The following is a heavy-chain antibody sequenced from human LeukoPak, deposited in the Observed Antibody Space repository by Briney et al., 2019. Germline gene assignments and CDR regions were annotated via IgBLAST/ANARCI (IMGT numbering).Heavy chain of an antibody. CDR3: ARDTGARGWFDP. D-gene: IGHD2-8*02. J-gene: IGHJ5*02. Sequence: GGSLRLSCAASGFTFSTYSMNWVRQAPGKGLEWVSYISSSSNTIYYADSVKGRFTVSRDNAKNSLYLRMNSLRAEDTAIYYCARDTGARGWFDPWGQGTLVTVSS. CDR2: ISSSSNTI. CDR1: GFTFSTYS. V-gene: IGHV3-48*01.